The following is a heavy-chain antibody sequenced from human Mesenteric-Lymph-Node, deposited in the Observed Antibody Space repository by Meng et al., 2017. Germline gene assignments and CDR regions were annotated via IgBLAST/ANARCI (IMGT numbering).Heavy chain of an antibody. Sequence: ASVKVSCKASGYTFTGYYMHWVRQAPGKGLEWMGGFDPEDGETIYAQKFQGRVTMTEDTSTDTAYMELSSLRSEDTAVYYCATGGSKLLWFGEPKLGAEYFQHWGQGTLVTVSS. V-gene: IGHV1-24*01. D-gene: IGHD3-10*01. J-gene: IGHJ1*01. CDR3: ATGGSKLLWFGEPKLGAEYFQH. CDR1: GYTFTGYY. CDR2: FDPEDGET.